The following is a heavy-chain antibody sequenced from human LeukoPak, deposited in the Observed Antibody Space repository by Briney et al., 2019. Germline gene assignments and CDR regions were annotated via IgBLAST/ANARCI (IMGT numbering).Heavy chain of an antibody. D-gene: IGHD6-13*01. CDR2: INHSGST. CDR3: ARGRRYSSSWGFDP. CDR1: GGSFSGYY. V-gene: IGHV4-34*01. Sequence: SETLSLSCAVSGGSFSGYYLRWVRQPPGKGLEWMGEINHSGSTKYNPSLKSRVTISVDTSKIQFSLTLSSVTAADTAVYYCARGRRYSSSWGFDPWGQGTLVTVPS. J-gene: IGHJ5*02.